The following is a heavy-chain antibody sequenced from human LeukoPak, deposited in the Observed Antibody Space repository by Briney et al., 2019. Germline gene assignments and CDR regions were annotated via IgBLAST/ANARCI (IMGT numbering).Heavy chain of an antibody. J-gene: IGHJ4*02. V-gene: IGHV3-66*01. CDR1: GFTVSSNY. CDR3: ARDRADGYNYGDYFDN. CDR2: IYSDGST. Sequence: PGGSLRLSCAASGFTVSSNYMSWVRQAPGQGLEWVSVIYSDGSTYYPDSVKGRFTISRDNSKNTVYLQMDSLRAEDTAVYYCARDRADGYNYGDYFDNWGQGTLVTVSS. D-gene: IGHD5-18*01.